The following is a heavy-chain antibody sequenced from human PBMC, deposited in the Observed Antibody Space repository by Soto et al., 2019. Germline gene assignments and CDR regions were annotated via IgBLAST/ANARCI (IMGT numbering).Heavy chain of an antibody. Sequence: SETLSLTCTVSGGSISSGGYYWSWIRQHPGKGLEWIRYIYYSGSTYYNPSLKSRVTISVDTSKNQFSLKLSSVTAADTAVYYCARDVKNDYDFWSGPSYYYMDVWGKGTTVTVSS. CDR3: ARDVKNDYDFWSGPSYYYMDV. V-gene: IGHV4-31*03. D-gene: IGHD3-3*01. CDR1: GGSISSGGYY. J-gene: IGHJ6*03. CDR2: IYYSGST.